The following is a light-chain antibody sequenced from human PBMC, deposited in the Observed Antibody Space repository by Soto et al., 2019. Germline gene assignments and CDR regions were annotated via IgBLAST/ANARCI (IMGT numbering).Light chain of an antibody. CDR3: QQFAASPRT. CDR1: QSVTSNY. J-gene: IGKJ1*01. CDR2: GAS. Sequence: EIVLTQSPGTLSLSPGERATPSCGASQSVTSNYLAWYQQKPGQAPRLLIGASTRATGIPDRFSDSGSGTDFTLTISRLEPEDFAVYYCQQFAASPRTFGQGTKVDI. V-gene: IGKV3-20*01.